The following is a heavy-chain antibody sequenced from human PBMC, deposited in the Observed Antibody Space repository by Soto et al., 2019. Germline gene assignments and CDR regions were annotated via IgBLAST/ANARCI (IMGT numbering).Heavy chain of an antibody. Sequence: SETLSLTCAVYGGSFSGYYWSWIRQPPGKGLEWIGEINHSGSTNYNPSLKSRVTISVDTSKNQFSLKLSSVTAADTAVYYCARGAPRRYFDWLLNPQGYYYGMDVWGQGTTVT. CDR2: INHSGST. D-gene: IGHD3-9*01. CDR1: GGSFSGYY. J-gene: IGHJ6*02. V-gene: IGHV4-34*01. CDR3: ARGAPRRYFDWLLNPQGYYYGMDV.